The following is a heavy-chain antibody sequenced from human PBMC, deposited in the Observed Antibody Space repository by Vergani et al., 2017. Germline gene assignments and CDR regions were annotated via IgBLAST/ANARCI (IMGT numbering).Heavy chain of an antibody. Sequence: EVDLVESGGGLAQPGGSLRLSCEASGITFWKFGMHWVRQGPGKGLEWVSGISWNSGAVDYADSVKGRFTISRDNSKNTLYLQMNSLRAEDTAVYYCAKLQQWLVHAFDIWGQGTMVTVSS. CDR1: GITFWKFG. D-gene: IGHD6-19*01. CDR3: AKLQQWLVHAFDI. CDR2: ISWNSGAV. J-gene: IGHJ3*02. V-gene: IGHV3-9*01.